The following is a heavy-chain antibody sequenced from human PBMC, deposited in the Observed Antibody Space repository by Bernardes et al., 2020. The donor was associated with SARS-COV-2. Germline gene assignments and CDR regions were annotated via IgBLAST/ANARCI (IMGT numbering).Heavy chain of an antibody. J-gene: IGHJ6*03. CDR3: ARHGGYCSSTSCYTVYYYMDV. D-gene: IGHD2-2*02. CDR1: GYSFTRYW. CDR2: IYPGDSDT. Sequence: GASLKISCKGSGYSFTRYWIGWVRPMPGKGLEWMGIIYPGDSDTRYSPSFQGQVTISADKSISTAYLQWSSLKASDTAMYYCARHGGYCSSTSCYTVYYYMDVWGKGTTVTVSS. V-gene: IGHV5-51*01.